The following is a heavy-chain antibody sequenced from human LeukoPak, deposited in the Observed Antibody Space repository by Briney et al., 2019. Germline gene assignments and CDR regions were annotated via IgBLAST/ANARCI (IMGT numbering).Heavy chain of an antibody. J-gene: IGHJ4*02. V-gene: IGHV3-30-3*01. CDR2: ISYDGSNK. Sequence: GRSLRLSCAASGFTFSSYAMHWVRQAPGKGLEWVAVISYDGSNKYYADSVKGRFTISRDNSKNTPYLQMNSLRAEDTAVYYCARGPSRWLEYYFDYWGQGTLVTVSS. CDR3: ARGPSRWLEYYFDY. D-gene: IGHD5-24*01. CDR1: GFTFSSYA.